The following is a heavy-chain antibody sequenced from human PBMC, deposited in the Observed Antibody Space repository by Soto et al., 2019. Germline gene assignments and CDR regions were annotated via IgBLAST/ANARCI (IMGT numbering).Heavy chain of an antibody. CDR1: GGSFSGYY. CDR3: ARGRNIFGVVIIRSWFDP. D-gene: IGHD3-3*02. Sequence: WETLSLTCAVYGGSFSGYYCSWIRQPPGKGLEWIGEINHSGSTNYNPSLKSRVTISVDTSKNQFSLKLSSVTAADTAVYYCARGRNIFGVVIIRSWFDPWGQGTLVTVSS. V-gene: IGHV4-34*01. J-gene: IGHJ5*02. CDR2: INHSGST.